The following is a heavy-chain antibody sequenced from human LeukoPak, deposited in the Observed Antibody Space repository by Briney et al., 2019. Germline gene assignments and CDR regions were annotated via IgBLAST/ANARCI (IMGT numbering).Heavy chain of an antibody. J-gene: IGHJ4*02. CDR2: TKQDGSEK. Sequence: GGSLRLSCEASGFTFHMFWMSWVRQAPGKGLEWVANTKQDGSEKYYVDSVKGRFTISRDNARNSLYLQMNSLRAEDTALYFCARRYDYVWGGKRYLFGSEDYWGQGTLVTVSS. V-gene: IGHV3-7*01. CDR3: ARRYDYVWGGKRYLFGSEDY. D-gene: IGHD3-16*02. CDR1: GFTFHMFW.